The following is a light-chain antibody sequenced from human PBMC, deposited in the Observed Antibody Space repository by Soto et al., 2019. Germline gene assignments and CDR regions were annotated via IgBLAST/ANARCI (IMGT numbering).Light chain of an antibody. CDR2: DAT. CDR3: QQSYSPPIT. Sequence: DVQMTQSPSTLSASEGDRVTITCRASQSISSWLAWYQQKPGKAPKLLIYDATSVQSGVPSRFSGSGSGTDFTLTINSLQPEDFATYYCQQSYSPPITFGQGTRLEIK. V-gene: IGKV1-39*01. CDR1: QSISSW. J-gene: IGKJ5*01.